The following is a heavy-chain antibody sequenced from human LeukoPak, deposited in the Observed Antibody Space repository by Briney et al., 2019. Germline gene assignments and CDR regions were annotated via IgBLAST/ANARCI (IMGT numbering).Heavy chain of an antibody. J-gene: IGHJ6*03. D-gene: IGHD3-10*01. CDR3: ALTRPDYGSGKKNYYYYYMDV. Sequence: ASVKVSCKASGYTFTSYGISWVRQAPGQGLEWMGWIRAYNGNTNYAQKLQGRVTMTTDTSTSTAYMELRSLRSDDTAVYYCALTRPDYGSGKKNYYYYYMDVWGKGTTVTVSS. V-gene: IGHV1-18*01. CDR1: GYTFTSYG. CDR2: IRAYNGNT.